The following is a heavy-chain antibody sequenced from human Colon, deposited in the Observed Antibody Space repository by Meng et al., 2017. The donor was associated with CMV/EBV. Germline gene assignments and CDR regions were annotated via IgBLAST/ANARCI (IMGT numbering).Heavy chain of an antibody. CDR3: ARAGDDYFDL. Sequence: GESLKISCVASGFTFSSYAMHWVRQSPGKGLEWVAVVSPDGSKTYYTDSVKGRFTISRDNSKSTLYLQMNSLTADDTAVYYCARAGDDYFDLWGQGTLVTVSS. V-gene: IGHV3-30-3*01. CDR1: GFTFSSYA. D-gene: IGHD5-24*01. CDR2: VSPDGSKT. J-gene: IGHJ4*02.